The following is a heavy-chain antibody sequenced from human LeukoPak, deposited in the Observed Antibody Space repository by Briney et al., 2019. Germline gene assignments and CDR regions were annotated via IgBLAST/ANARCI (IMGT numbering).Heavy chain of an antibody. D-gene: IGHD6-6*01. J-gene: IGHJ3*02. Sequence: PGGSLRLSCAASGFTFSSYGMSWVRQAPGKGLEWVAFIRYDGSNKYDADSVKGGFTISRDNSKNTLYLQMNSLRVEDTAVYYCAKDLVQRGAFDIWGQGTMVTVSS. CDR1: GFTFSSYG. CDR3: AKDLVQRGAFDI. V-gene: IGHV3-30*02. CDR2: IRYDGSNK.